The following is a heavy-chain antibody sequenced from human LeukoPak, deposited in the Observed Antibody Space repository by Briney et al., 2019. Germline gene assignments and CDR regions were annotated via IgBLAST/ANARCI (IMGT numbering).Heavy chain of an antibody. V-gene: IGHV1-2*02. D-gene: IGHD3-22*01. J-gene: IGHJ3*02. CDR2: INPNSGGT. CDR3: AVTMYYYDSSGYYYGGAFDI. Sequence: ASVKVSCKASGYTFTGYYMHWVRQAPGQGLEWMGWINPNSGGTNYAQKFQGRVTMTRDTSIGTAYMELSRLRSDDTAVYYCAVTMYYYDSSGYYYGGAFDIWGQGTMVTVSS. CDR1: GYTFTGYY.